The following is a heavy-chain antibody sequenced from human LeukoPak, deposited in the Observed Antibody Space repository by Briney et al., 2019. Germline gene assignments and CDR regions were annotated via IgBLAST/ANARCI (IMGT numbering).Heavy chain of an antibody. CDR2: FDPEDGGT. D-gene: IGHD3-10*01. CDR1: GYTLTELS. CDR3: ATRFGELPFGY. J-gene: IGHJ4*02. Sequence: ASVKVSCKVSGYTLTELSMHWVRQAPGKGLEWMGGFDPEDGGTIYAQKFQGRVTMTEDTSTDTAYMELSSLRPEDTAACYCATRFGELPFGYWGQGTLVTVSS. V-gene: IGHV1-24*01.